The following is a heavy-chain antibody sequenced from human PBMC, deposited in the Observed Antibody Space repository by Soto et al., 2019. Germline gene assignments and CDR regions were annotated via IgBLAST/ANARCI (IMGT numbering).Heavy chain of an antibody. J-gene: IGHJ6*02. D-gene: IGHD3-3*01. CDR1: GGSVSSGSYY. CDR3: ARSHYDFWSGYPYNYGMDV. CDR2: IYYSGST. Sequence: PSETLSLTCTVSGGSVSSGSYYWSWIRQPPGKGLEWIGYIYYSGSTNYNPSLKSRVTISVDTSKNQFSLKLSSVTAADTAVYYGARSHYDFWSGYPYNYGMDVWGQGSTVTVSS. V-gene: IGHV4-61*01.